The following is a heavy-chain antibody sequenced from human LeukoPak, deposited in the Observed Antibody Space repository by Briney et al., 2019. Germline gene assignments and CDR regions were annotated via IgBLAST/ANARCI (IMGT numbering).Heavy chain of an antibody. V-gene: IGHV1-69*05. CDR1: GGTFISYA. Sequence: ASVKVSCKASGGTFISYAITWVRQAPGQGVEWMGRIIPIFGTANYAQKFQGRVTITTEESTSTAYMELSTLRSDDTAVYYCAGERPPGDSSNWFLEGYFDIWGQGTLVTVSS. CDR2: IIPIFGTA. CDR3: AGERPPGDSSNWFLEGYFDI. D-gene: IGHD6-13*01. J-gene: IGHJ4*02.